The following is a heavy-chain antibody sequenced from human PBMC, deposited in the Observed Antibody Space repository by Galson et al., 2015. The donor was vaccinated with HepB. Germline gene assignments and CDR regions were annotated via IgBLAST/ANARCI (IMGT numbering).Heavy chain of an antibody. CDR3: ARGTRFSGSGFDY. CDR1: GYTFTAYY. D-gene: IGHD1-26*01. J-gene: IGHJ4*02. V-gene: IGHV1-2*02. CDR2: IDPNSGGT. Sequence: SVKVSCKASGYTFTAYYIHWVRQAPGQGLEWMGWIDPNSGGTTYAQKFQGRVTLTRDTSITTAYMDLSRLRSDDTAVYYCARGTRFSGSGFDYWGQGTLVTVSS.